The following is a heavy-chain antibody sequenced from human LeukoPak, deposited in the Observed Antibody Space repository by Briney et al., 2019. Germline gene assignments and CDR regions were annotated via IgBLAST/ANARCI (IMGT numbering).Heavy chain of an antibody. Sequence: PGGSLRLSCAASGFTFSSYSMNWVRQAPGKGLEWVSSISSDNSYIYYADSVKGRFTISRDNAKNLLYLQMNSLRAEDTAVYYCARRGDFWSGYTYFDYWGQGTLVTVSS. CDR3: ARRGDFWSGYTYFDY. CDR1: GFTFSSYS. J-gene: IGHJ4*02. D-gene: IGHD3-3*01. CDR2: ISSDNSYI. V-gene: IGHV3-21*01.